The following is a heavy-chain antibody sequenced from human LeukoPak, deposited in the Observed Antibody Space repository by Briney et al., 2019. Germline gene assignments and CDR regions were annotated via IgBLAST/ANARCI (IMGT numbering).Heavy chain of an antibody. J-gene: IGHJ3*02. D-gene: IGHD3-22*01. CDR2: ICYSGST. Sequence: SETLSLTCTVSGGSISSSSYYWGWIRQPPGKGLGWIGSICYSGSTYYNPSRKSRVTISVDTSKNQFSLKLSSVTAADTAVYYCALPYYYDSSGYSDAFDIWGQGTMVTVSS. CDR1: GGSISSSSYY. V-gene: IGHV4-39*01. CDR3: ALPYYYDSSGYSDAFDI.